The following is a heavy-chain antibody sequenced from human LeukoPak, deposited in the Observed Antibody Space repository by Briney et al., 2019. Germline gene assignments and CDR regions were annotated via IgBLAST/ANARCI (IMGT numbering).Heavy chain of an antibody. CDR1: GYTFTSYG. V-gene: IGHV1-18*01. J-gene: IGHJ4*02. D-gene: IGHD3-3*01. CDR3: ARDPPGTDLWSGYRYFDY. CDR2: ISAYNGNT. Sequence: ASVKVSCKASGYTFTSYGISWVRQAPGQGLKWMGLISAYNGNTNYAQKLQGRVTMTTDTSTSTAYMELRSLRSDDTAVYYCARDPPGTDLWSGYRYFDYWGQGTLVTVSS.